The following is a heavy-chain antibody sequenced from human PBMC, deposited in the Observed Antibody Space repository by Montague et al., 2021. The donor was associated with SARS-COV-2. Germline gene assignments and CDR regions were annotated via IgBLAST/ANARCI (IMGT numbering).Heavy chain of an antibody. J-gene: IGHJ6*03. D-gene: IGHD1-14*01. CDR2: ISDRGSA. Sequence: SETLSLTCIVSGDSISASDYYWGWIRQPPGKGREWIGSISDRGSATYKASLQSPLTISVDTSKNHFSLKVNFVTAADTAAYYCARRYSGACESVYHYMDVWGRGTTVIVSS. CDR3: ARRYSGACESVYHYMDV. CDR1: GDSISASDYY. V-gene: IGHV4-39*02.